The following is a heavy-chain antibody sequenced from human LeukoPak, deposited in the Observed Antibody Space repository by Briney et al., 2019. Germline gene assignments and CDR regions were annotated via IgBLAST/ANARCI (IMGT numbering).Heavy chain of an antibody. D-gene: IGHD5-18*01. V-gene: IGHV4-59*12. CDR1: GGSISSYY. J-gene: IGHJ4*02. Sequence: SETLSLTCTVSGGSISSYYWSWIRQPPGKGLEWIGYIYYSGSTYYNPSLKSRVTISVDRSKNQFSLKLSSVTAADTAVYYCAKDFESRGYSYGTYSSSSPFDYWGQGTLVTVSS. CDR2: IYYSGST. CDR3: AKDFESRGYSYGTYSSSSPFDY.